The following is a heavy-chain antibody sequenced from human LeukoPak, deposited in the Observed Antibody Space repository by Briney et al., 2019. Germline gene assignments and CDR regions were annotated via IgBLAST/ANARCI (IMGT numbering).Heavy chain of an antibody. CDR2: VDPEDGET. V-gene: IGHV1-69-2*01. J-gene: IGHJ5*02. CDR1: GYTFTDYY. CDR3: ATWNHARIDP. D-gene: IGHD1-14*01. Sequence: ASVKVSCKVSGYTFTDYYMHWVQQAPGKGLEWMGLVDPEDGETIYAEKFQGRVTITADTSTDTAYMELSGLRSEDTAVYYCATWNHARIDPWGQGTLVTVSS.